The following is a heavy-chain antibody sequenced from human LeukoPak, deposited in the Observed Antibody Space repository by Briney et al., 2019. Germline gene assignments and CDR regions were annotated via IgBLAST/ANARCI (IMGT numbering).Heavy chain of an antibody. D-gene: IGHD2-2*01. CDR2: VYYSGGT. CDR1: GGSISSRSYY. V-gene: IGHV4-39*07. J-gene: IGHJ4*02. CDR3: ARTVVVPAAMPYYFDY. Sequence: SETLSLTCTVSGGSISSRSYYWGWIRQPPGKGLEWIGSVYYSGGTYYNPSLKSRVTISVDRSKNQFSLKLSSVTAADTAVYYCARTVVVPAAMPYYFDYWGQGTLVTVSS.